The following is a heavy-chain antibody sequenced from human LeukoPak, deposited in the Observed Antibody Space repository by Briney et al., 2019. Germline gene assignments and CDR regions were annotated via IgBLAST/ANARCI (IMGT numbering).Heavy chain of an antibody. V-gene: IGHV4-38-2*02. D-gene: IGHD3-10*01. Sequence: PSETLSLTCTVSGYSISSGYYWGWIRQPPGKGLEWIGSIYHSGSTYYNPSLKSRVTISVDTSKNQFSLKLSSVTAADTAVYYCARGRITMVRGVISHYYYYYMDVWGKGTTVTISS. CDR3: ARGRITMVRGVISHYYYYYMDV. CDR1: GYSISSGYY. J-gene: IGHJ6*03. CDR2: IYHSGST.